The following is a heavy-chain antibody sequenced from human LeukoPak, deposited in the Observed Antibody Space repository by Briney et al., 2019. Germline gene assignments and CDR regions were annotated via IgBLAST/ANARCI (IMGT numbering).Heavy chain of an antibody. D-gene: IGHD6-6*01. Sequence: GGSLRLSCVASGFTFSIYEMNRVRQAPGKGLEWVAYISSSGGIIYYADSVKGRFTISRDNAKNSVYLQMNSLRAEDTAVYYGARDGRFDYSSSSYLDYWGQGTLVTVSS. CDR2: ISSSGGII. J-gene: IGHJ4*02. CDR3: ARDGRFDYSSSSYLDY. CDR1: GFTFSIYE. V-gene: IGHV3-48*03.